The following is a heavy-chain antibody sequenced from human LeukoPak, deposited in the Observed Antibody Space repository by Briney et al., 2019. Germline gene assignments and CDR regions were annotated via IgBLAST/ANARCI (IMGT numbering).Heavy chain of an antibody. D-gene: IGHD6-19*01. CDR2: ISTYNGDT. CDR3: ARDRTVAGPIRKIFNDY. V-gene: IGHV1-18*01. CDR1: GYTFTSYG. Sequence: ASVKVSCKASGYTFTSYGIRWVRQAPGQGLEWMGWISTYNGDTNYAQKLQGRVTMTTDTSTSTAYMALRSLRSDDTAVYYCARDRTVAGPIRKIFNDYWGQGTLVTVSS. J-gene: IGHJ4*02.